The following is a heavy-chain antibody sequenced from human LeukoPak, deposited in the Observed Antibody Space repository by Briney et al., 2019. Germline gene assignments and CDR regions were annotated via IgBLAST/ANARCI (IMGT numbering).Heavy chain of an antibody. V-gene: IGHV4-59*08. J-gene: IGHJ4*02. Sequence: SETLSLTCTVSGGSISSYYWSWIRQPPGKGLEWIGYIYYSGSTNYNPSLKSRVTISVDTSKNQFSLKLSSVTAADMAVYYCARLGGSSSWYYLYYFDYWGQGTLVTVSS. D-gene: IGHD6-13*01. CDR2: IYYSGST. CDR1: GGSISSYY. CDR3: ARLGGSSSWYYLYYFDY.